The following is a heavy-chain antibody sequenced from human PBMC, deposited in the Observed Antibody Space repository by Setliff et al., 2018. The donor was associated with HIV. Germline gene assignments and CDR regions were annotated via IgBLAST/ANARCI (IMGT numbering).Heavy chain of an antibody. V-gene: IGHV1-46*01. D-gene: IGHD2-15*01. CDR1: GYTFTSYY. CDR2: INPSGGTI. Sequence: ASVKVSCKASGYTFTSYYMHWVRQAPGQGLEWMGIINPSGGTISYAQKFQGRVTMTSDTSINTAYMEVSWLTSDDTAIYYCARDLAYCSGGSCYRPFIYYFYYMDVWGKGTTVTVSS. CDR3: ARDLAYCSGGSCYRPFIYYFYYMDV. J-gene: IGHJ6*03.